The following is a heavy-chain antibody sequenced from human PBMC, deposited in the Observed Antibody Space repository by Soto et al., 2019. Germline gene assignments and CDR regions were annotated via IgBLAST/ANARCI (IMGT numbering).Heavy chain of an antibody. J-gene: IGHJ2*01. Sequence: GGSLRLSCAASGFTFSSYSMNWVRQAPGKGLEWVSSISSSSSYIYYADSVKGRFTISRDNAKNSLYLQMNSLRAEDTAVYYCARDLGDYVTPLPSPFDLWGRGTLVTVSS. CDR2: ISSSSSYI. V-gene: IGHV3-21*01. CDR1: GFTFSSYS. CDR3: ARDLGDYVTPLPSPFDL. D-gene: IGHD4-17*01.